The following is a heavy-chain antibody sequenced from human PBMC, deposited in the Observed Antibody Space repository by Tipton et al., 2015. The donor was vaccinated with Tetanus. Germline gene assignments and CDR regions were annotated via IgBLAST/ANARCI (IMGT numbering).Heavy chain of an antibody. CDR1: GGSLSRGGYY. CDR3: ARDQARGARGLNYLDC. CDR2: IYFSGST. D-gene: IGHD6-6*01. Sequence: TLSLTCTVSGGSLSRGGYYWTWIRQHPGKGLEWIGDIYFSGSTYYNPSLKSRVTISVDTSKNQFSLRLNSVTAADTAVYYCARDQARGARGLNYLDCWGQGTLVTVSS. V-gene: IGHV4-31*03. J-gene: IGHJ4*02.